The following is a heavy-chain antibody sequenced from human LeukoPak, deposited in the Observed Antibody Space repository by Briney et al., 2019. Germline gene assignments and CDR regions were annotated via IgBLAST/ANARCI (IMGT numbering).Heavy chain of an antibody. CDR2: IYPGDSDI. V-gene: IGHV5-51*01. CDR3: ARDGPVPATADAFDI. D-gene: IGHD2-2*01. J-gene: IGHJ3*02. Sequence: GESLKISCKGSGYDFTTYWIGWVRQMPGQGLEWMGIIYPGDSDIRNSPSFQGQVTIPVDKSISTVYLQWSSLKASDTAIYYCARDGPVPATADAFDIWGQGTMVTVSS. CDR1: GYDFTTYW.